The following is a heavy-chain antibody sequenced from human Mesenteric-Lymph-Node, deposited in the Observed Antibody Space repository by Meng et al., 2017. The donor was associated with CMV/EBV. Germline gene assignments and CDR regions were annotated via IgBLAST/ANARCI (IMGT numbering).Heavy chain of an antibody. J-gene: IGHJ4*03. D-gene: IGHD1-26*01. CDR1: GFTFSSYA. V-gene: IGHV3-33*01. Sequence: GESLKISCAASGFTFSSYAIHWVRQAPGKGLEWVAVIWYDGSNKYYADSVKGRFTISRDNSKNTLYLQMNSLRAEDTAVYYCARDGIVAHSLGDWGQGTLVTVSS. CDR3: ARDGIVAHSLGD. CDR2: IWYDGSNK.